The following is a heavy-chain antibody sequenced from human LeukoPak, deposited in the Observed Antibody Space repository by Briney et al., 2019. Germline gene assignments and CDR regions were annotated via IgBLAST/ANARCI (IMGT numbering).Heavy chain of an antibody. CDR3: ARAKIVVVPAAMVFGFDY. CDR1: GGTFPNYA. Sequence: ASVKVSCKASGGTFPNYAINWVRQAPGQGLEWMGWISDYNGYTNYAQSLQGRVTMTTDTSTSTAYMELRSLRADDTAVYYCARAKIVVVPAAMVFGFDYWGPGTLITVSS. CDR2: ISDYNGYT. V-gene: IGHV1-18*01. D-gene: IGHD2-2*01. J-gene: IGHJ4*02.